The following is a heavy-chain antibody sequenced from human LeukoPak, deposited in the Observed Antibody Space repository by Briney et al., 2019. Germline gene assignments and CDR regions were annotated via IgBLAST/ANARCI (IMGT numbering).Heavy chain of an antibody. J-gene: IGHJ6*03. D-gene: IGHD3-10*01. Sequence: PGGSLRLSCAASVCTVSSNYMSWVRQAPGKGLEWVSVIYSGGSTYYADSVKGRFTISRDNSKNTLYLQMNNLRAEDTAVYYCASGSGSYRTPYYYMDVWGKGTTVTVSS. V-gene: IGHV3-53*01. CDR1: VCTVSSNY. CDR2: IYSGGST. CDR3: ASGSGSYRTPYYYMDV.